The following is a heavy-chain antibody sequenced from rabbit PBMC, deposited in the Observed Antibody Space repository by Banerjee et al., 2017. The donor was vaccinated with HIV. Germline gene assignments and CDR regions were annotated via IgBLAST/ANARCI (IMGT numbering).Heavy chain of an antibody. Sequence: QSLEESGGDLVKPGASLTLTCTASGFSFSSGYDMCWVRQAPGKGLEWIGCIRAGSSGSTYYASWAKGRFTISETSSTTVTLQMTSLTAADTATYFCARSTYGDTGYMGALDPWGPGTLVTVS. CDR2: IRAGSSGST. CDR3: ARSTYGDTGYMGALDP. V-gene: IGHV1S40*01. D-gene: IGHD2-1*01. CDR1: GFSFSSGYD. J-gene: IGHJ2*01.